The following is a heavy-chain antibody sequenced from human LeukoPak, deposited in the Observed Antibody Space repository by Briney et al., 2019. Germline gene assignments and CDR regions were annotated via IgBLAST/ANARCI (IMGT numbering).Heavy chain of an antibody. Sequence: ASVKVSCKASGYTFTIYDIIWVRQAPGQGLEWMGWISPYNGNTDYAQNLQGRVTMTADPSTSTAYLELRSLRSDDTAVYYCARMEQRLRWFDPWGQGTQVTVSS. CDR2: ISPYNGNT. CDR1: GYTFTIYD. D-gene: IGHD1-26*01. CDR3: ARMEQRLRWFDP. V-gene: IGHV1-18*01. J-gene: IGHJ5*02.